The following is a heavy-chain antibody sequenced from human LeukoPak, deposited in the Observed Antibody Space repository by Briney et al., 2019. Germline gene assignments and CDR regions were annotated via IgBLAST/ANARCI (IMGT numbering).Heavy chain of an antibody. V-gene: IGHV3-30*03. Sequence: GGSLRLSCAASGFTFSSYGMHWVRQAPGKGLEWVAVISYDGSNKYYADSVKGRFTISRDNSKNTLYLQMNSLRAEDMAVYYCAREYSSSWSSLGGYWGQGTLVTVSS. CDR3: AREYSSSWSSLGGY. CDR1: GFTFSSYG. CDR2: ISYDGSNK. J-gene: IGHJ4*02. D-gene: IGHD6-13*01.